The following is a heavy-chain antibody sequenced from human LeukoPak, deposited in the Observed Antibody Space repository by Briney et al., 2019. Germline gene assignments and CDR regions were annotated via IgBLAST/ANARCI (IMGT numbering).Heavy chain of an antibody. CDR2: IKYDGTYQ. V-gene: IGHV3-30*02. CDR3: ANSLEWLDVYFDY. CDR1: GFTFGAYD. J-gene: IGHJ4*02. D-gene: IGHD3-3*01. Sequence: GGSLRLSCVASGFTFGAYDIHWVRQAPGKGLEWVASIKYDGTYQCYADSAKGRFTISRDNSKNTLYLQMNSLRAEDTAVYYCANSLEWLDVYFDYWGQGTLVTVSS.